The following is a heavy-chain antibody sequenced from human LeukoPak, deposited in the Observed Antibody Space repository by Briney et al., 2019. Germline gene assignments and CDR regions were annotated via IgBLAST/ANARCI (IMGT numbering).Heavy chain of an antibody. CDR2: IYYSGST. Sequence: SETLSLTCTVSGGSISSYYWSWIRQPPGKGLEWIGYIYYSGSTNYNPSLKSRVTISVDTSKNQFSLKLSSVTAADTAVYYCAREEVYGYKPVDWGQGTLVTDSS. D-gene: IGHD5-24*01. J-gene: IGHJ4*02. V-gene: IGHV4-59*12. CDR3: AREEVYGYKPVD. CDR1: GGSISSYY.